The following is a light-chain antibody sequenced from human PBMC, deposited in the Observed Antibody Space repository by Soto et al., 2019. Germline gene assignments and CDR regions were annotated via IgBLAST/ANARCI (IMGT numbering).Light chain of an antibody. CDR3: QSYDSSLSGVV. V-gene: IGLV1-40*01. CDR2: GNS. Sequence: SVLTQPPPVSGAPGQRVTISCTGSSSNIGAGYDVHWYQQLPGTAPKLLIYGNSNRPSGVPDRFSGSKSGTSASLAITGLQAEDEADYYCQSYDSSLSGVVFGGGTKVTVL. CDR1: SSNIGAGYD. J-gene: IGLJ2*01.